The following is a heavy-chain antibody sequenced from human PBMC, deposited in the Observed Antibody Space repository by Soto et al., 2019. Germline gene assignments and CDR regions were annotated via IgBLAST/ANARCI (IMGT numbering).Heavy chain of an antibody. Sequence: EVQLVESGGGLVQPGGSLRLSCAASGFTFSSYWMSWVRQAPGKGLEWVANIKQDGSEKYYLDSVKGRFTISRDNAKNSLYLEMNSMRAEDTAVYYCARQGGGGRYYYYGMDVWGQGTTVTVSS. J-gene: IGHJ6*02. CDR3: ARQGGGGRYYYYGMDV. D-gene: IGHD1-26*01. CDR2: IKQDGSEK. V-gene: IGHV3-7*03. CDR1: GFTFSSYW.